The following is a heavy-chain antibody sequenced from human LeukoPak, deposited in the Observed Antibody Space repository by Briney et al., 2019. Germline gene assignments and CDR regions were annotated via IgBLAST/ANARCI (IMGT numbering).Heavy chain of an antibody. Sequence: GSVSDSFKASGYTFTSYYMHWVRQAPGQGLEWMGIINPSGGTTSYAQKFQGRVTMTRDTSTSTVYMELRSLRSEDTAVYYCARDGGLWFYDYWGHGTLVTVSS. CDR1: GYTFTSYY. CDR3: ARDGGLWFYDY. J-gene: IGHJ4*01. D-gene: IGHD3-10*01. V-gene: IGHV1-46*01. CDR2: INPSGGTT.